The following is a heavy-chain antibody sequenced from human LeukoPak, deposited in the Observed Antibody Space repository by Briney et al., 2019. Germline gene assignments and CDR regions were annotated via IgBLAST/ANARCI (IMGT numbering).Heavy chain of an antibody. CDR1: GFTFSSYW. Sequence: GGSLRLSCAASGFTFSSYWMSWVRQAPGKGLEWVANIKQDGSEKYYVDSVKGRFTISRDNAKNSLYLQMNSLRAEDTAVYYCARATSGPLTYYYNGMDVWGQGTTVTVSS. CDR2: IKQDGSEK. CDR3: ARATSGPLTYYYNGMDV. J-gene: IGHJ6*02. D-gene: IGHD6-19*01. V-gene: IGHV3-7*03.